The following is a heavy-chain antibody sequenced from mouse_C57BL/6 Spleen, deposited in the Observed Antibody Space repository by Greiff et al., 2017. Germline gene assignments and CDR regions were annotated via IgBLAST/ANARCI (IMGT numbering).Heavy chain of an antibody. CDR1: GYTFTDYY. CDR2: INPNNGGT. Sequence: EVQLQQSGPELVKPGASVKISCKASGYTFTDYYMNWVKQSHGKSLEWIGVINPNNGGTSYNQKFKGKATLTVDKYSSTAYMELRSLTSEASAVYDCAKGGDSSGYGFDYWGQGTTLTVSS. D-gene: IGHD3-2*02. V-gene: IGHV1-26*01. CDR3: AKGGDSSGYGFDY. J-gene: IGHJ2*01.